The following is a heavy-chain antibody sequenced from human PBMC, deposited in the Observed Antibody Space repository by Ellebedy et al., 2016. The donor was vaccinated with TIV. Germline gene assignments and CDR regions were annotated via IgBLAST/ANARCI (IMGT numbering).Heavy chain of an antibody. CDR2: IKSKTDGGTT. CDR1: GFTCSNAW. CDR3: TTDPTRYFDWLSGY. J-gene: IGHJ4*02. D-gene: IGHD3-9*01. Sequence: GESLKISXAASGFTCSNAWMSWVRQAPGKGLEWVGRIKSKTDGGTTDYAAPVKGRFTISRDDSKNTLYLQMNSLKTEDTAVYYCTTDPTRYFDWLSGYWGQGTLVTVSS. V-gene: IGHV3-15*01.